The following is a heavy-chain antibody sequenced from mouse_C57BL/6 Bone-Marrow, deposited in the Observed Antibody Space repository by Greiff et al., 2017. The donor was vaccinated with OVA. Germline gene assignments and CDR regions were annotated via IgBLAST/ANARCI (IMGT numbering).Heavy chain of an antibody. CDR3: TFIYYDYSWFAY. CDR2: IDPENGDT. J-gene: IGHJ3*01. V-gene: IGHV14-4*01. D-gene: IGHD2-4*01. CDR1: GFNIKDDY. Sequence: VQLEQSGAELVRPGASVKLSCTASGFNIKDDYMHWVKQRPEQGLEWIGWIDPENGDTEYASKFQGKATITADTSSNTAYLQLSILTSEDTAVYYCTFIYYDYSWFAYWGQGTLVTVSA.